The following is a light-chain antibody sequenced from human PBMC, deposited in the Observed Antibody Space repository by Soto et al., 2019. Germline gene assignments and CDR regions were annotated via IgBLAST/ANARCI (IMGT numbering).Light chain of an antibody. CDR3: QQFKGFPLT. CDR2: DVS. Sequence: AIQLTQSPSSLSTSIGDRVAITCRASQDISSALAWYQQKPGRPPKLLIYDVSSLESGVPSRFSGRRSGTDFILPLSNVLPDDFATYYCQQFKGFPLTFGGGTNVEIK. J-gene: IGKJ4*01. V-gene: IGKV1-13*02. CDR1: QDISSA.